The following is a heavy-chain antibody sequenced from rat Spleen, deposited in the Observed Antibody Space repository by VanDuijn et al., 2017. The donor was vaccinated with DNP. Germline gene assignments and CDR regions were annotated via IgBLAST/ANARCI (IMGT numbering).Heavy chain of an antibody. CDR3: ARHRDYGYNYAMDA. CDR1: GITFTNYG. CDR2: INTNGDST. Sequence: EVQLVESGGGLVQPGRSLKLSCAASGITFTNYGMAWVRQAPKKGLEGVATINTNGDSTYYRDSVKGRFTISRDNAESTLYLQMDSLRSEDTATYYCARHRDYGYNYAMDAWGQGTSVTVSS. J-gene: IGHJ4*01. V-gene: IGHV5S13*01. D-gene: IGHD1-9*01.